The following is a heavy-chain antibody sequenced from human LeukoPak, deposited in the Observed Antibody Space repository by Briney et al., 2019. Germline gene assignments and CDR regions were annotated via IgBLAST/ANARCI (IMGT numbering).Heavy chain of an antibody. CDR1: GGSFSGYY. J-gene: IGHJ3*02. CDR3: ARGRGIVGAHRSPDAFDI. V-gene: IGHV4-34*01. Sequence: SETLSLTCAVYGGSFSGYYWSWIRQPPGKGLEWIGEINHSGSTNYNTSLKSRVTISVDTSKNQFSLKLSSVTAADTAVYYCARGRGIVGAHRSPDAFDIWGQGTMVTVSS. CDR2: INHSGST. D-gene: IGHD1-26*01.